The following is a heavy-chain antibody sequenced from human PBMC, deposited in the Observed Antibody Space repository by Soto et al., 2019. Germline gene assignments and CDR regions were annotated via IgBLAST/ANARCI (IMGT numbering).Heavy chain of an antibody. CDR3: ARVAITLSRGLKVDFYRMDV. V-gene: IGHV1-18*01. CDR1: GYKYNNYG. Sequence: ASVKASCKAPGYKYNNYGITWVRQAPGQGPDWLGWISVYNGNKNYAKKVQGSVSMTADTSTSTAHMELRSLHSDDTAVYFRARVAITLSRGLKVDFYRMDVWGQGTTVTVSS. CDR2: ISVYNGNK. J-gene: IGHJ6*02. D-gene: IGHD3-10*01.